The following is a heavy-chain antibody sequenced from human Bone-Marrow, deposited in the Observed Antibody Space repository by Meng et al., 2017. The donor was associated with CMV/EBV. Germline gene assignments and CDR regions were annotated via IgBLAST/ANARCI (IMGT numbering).Heavy chain of an antibody. V-gene: IGHV1-69*05. D-gene: IGHD5-18*01. CDR2: IIPIFGTA. J-gene: IGHJ6*02. Sequence: SVKVSCKASGYRLTSYGINWVRQAPGQGLEWMGGIIPIFGTANYAQKFQGRVTITTDESTSTAYMELSSLRSEDTAVYYCARSVEVTDYYYGMDVWGQGTTVTVSS. CDR3: ARSVEVTDYYYGMDV. CDR1: GYRLTSYG.